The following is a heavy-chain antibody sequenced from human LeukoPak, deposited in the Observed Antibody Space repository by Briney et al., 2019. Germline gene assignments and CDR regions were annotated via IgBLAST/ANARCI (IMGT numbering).Heavy chain of an antibody. Sequence: SETLSLTCAVYGGSFSGYYWSWIRQPPGKGLEWIGEINHSGSTNYNPSLKSRVTISVDTSKNQFSLKLSSVTAADTAVYYCARGLGTILYYYGMDVWGQGTLVTVSS. D-gene: IGHD3-3*01. CDR2: INHSGST. CDR1: GGSFSGYY. CDR3: ARGLGTILYYYGMDV. V-gene: IGHV4-34*01. J-gene: IGHJ6*02.